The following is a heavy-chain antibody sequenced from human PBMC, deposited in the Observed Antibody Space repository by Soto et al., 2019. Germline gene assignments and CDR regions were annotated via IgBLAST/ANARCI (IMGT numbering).Heavy chain of an antibody. CDR1: GYPVTAYY. V-gene: IGHV1-2*02. J-gene: IGHJ3*02. D-gene: IGHD3-3*01. Sequence: QLHLVQSGAVVKKPGASVTVSCSASGYPVTAYYMHWVRQAPGRGLEWMGGINPATGAAKYTQTCEGRVTMTSDTSASTVFMERSGLTSEGTAVFYGAGGGGVGVAGSAAFDMWGQGTVVTVSS. CDR2: INPATGAA. CDR3: AGGGGVGVAGSAAFDM.